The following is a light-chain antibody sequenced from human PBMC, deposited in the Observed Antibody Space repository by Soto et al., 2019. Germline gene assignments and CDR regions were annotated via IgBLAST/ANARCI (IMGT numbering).Light chain of an antibody. J-gene: IGKJ1*01. Sequence: EIVLTQSPATLSLSPGERATLSCRASQSVSSYLAWYQQKPGQAPRLLIYDASNRATGIPARFSGSGSGTDFPLTISSLEPEDFAFYYCLQRSNWPWTVGQGTKVEI. CDR1: QSVSSY. CDR2: DAS. V-gene: IGKV3-11*01. CDR3: LQRSNWPWT.